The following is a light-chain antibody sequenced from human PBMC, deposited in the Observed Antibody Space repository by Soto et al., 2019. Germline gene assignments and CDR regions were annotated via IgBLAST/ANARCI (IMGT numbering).Light chain of an antibody. CDR3: QQYYEWPPYT. J-gene: IGKJ2*01. CDR2: GAS. V-gene: IGKV3-15*01. CDR1: QTISNN. Sequence: EIVLTQSPATLSVSPGESAILTCRASQTISNNLAWYQQKPGQAPRLLIYGASTRATGVPATFSGTGSGTEFTLAVSSLQFEDFAVYYCQQYYEWPPYTFGQGTK.